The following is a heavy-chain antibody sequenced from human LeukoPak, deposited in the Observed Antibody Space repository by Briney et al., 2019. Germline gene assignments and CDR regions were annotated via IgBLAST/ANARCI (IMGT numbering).Heavy chain of an antibody. J-gene: IGHJ5*02. Sequence: PSETLSLTCAVYGGSFSGYYWSWIRQPPGKGLEWIGEINHSGSTNCNPSLKSRVTISVDTSKNQFSLKLSSVTAADTAVYYCARGRYFKSPRYFDWLLSNWFDPWGQGTLVTVSS. CDR3: ARGRYFKSPRYFDWLLSNWFDP. CDR2: INHSGST. D-gene: IGHD3-9*01. V-gene: IGHV4-34*01. CDR1: GGSFSGYY.